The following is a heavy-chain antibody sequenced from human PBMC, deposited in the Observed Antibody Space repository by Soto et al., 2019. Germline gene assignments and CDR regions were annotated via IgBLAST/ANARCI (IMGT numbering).Heavy chain of an antibody. J-gene: IGHJ4*02. Sequence: QKQLQESGPGLVKPSETLSLTCTVSGGSISSSSYYWGWIRQSPGKGLEWIGNIYYSGSTYYNPSLKNRVTISVDTSKNQFSLKLSSVTAADTAVYYCARRGGSSPFDYWGQGTLVTVSS. V-gene: IGHV4-39*01. D-gene: IGHD1-26*01. CDR2: IYYSGST. CDR1: GGSISSSSYY. CDR3: ARRGGSSPFDY.